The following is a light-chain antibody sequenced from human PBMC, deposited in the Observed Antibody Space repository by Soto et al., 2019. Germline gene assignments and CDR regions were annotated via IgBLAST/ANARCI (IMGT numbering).Light chain of an antibody. V-gene: IGKV3-20*01. J-gene: IGKJ2*01. CDR3: QPYGSSRYT. CDR1: QSVSSSY. Sequence: EIVLTQSPGTLSLSPGERATLSCRARQSVSSSYLAWYQQKPGQAPRLLIYGASSRATGIPDRFSGSGSGTDFTLTISRLEPEDFAVYYCQPYGSSRYTFGQGTKLEIK. CDR2: GAS.